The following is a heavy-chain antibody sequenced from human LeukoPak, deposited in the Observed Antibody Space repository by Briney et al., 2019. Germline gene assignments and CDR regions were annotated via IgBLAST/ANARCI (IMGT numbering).Heavy chain of an antibody. V-gene: IGHV3-7*03. CDR1: GFSVITYR. J-gene: IGHJ5*02. CDR2: IKQEGSER. D-gene: IGHD3-10*01. Sequence: GGALRLSRAPSGFSVITYRMRWVRQAPGRGLEGVANIKQEGSERHYVDSVKGRFTLSSDNAKNTLYLQMHSMSAEDTAVYYCARGPMVRTNLFDPWGQGTLVTVSS. CDR3: ARGPMVRTNLFDP.